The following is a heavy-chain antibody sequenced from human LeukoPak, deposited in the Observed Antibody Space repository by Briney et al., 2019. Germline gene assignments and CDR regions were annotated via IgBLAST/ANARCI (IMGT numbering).Heavy chain of an antibody. CDR3: ARPRRYYDSWSGYPPFDY. J-gene: IGHJ4*02. D-gene: IGHD3-3*01. V-gene: IGHV1-69*13. Sequence: SVKVSCKASGGTLSSHSFNWVRQAPGQGLEWLGGIIPMSSTTKYAQNFQGRVTITADESTNTAFMELSSLRPEDTAVYYCARPRRYYDSWSGYPPFDYWGQGTLVTVSS. CDR1: GGTLSSHS. CDR2: IIPMSSTT.